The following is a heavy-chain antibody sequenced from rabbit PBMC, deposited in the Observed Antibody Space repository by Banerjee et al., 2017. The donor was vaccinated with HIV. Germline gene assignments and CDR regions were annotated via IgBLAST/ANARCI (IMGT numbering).Heavy chain of an antibody. Sequence: QEQLVESGGGLVTLGGSLKLSCKASGIDFTSYGISWVRQAPGKGLEWIACIYAGSSGSTYYATWAKGRFTISKTSSTTVTLQMTSLTAVDRATYFCARDGPGWGPDFSLWGPGTLVTVS. CDR1: GIDFTSYG. D-gene: IGHD3-1*01. CDR3: ARDGPGWGPDFSL. CDR2: IYAGSSGST. J-gene: IGHJ4*01. V-gene: IGHV1S45*01.